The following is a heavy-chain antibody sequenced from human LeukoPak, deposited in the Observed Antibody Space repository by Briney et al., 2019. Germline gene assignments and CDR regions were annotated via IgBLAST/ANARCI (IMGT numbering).Heavy chain of an antibody. V-gene: IGHV5-51*01. J-gene: IGHJ4*02. CDR2: IYPGDSDT. Sequence: GESLKISCKGSGYSFTSYWIGWVRQMPGKGLEWMGIIYPGDSDTRYSPPFQGQVTISADKSISTAYLQWSSLKASDTAMYYCARVPDWSGDQTPFDYWGQGTLVTVSS. CDR3: ARVPDWSGDQTPFDY. CDR1: GYSFTSYW. D-gene: IGHD3-3*01.